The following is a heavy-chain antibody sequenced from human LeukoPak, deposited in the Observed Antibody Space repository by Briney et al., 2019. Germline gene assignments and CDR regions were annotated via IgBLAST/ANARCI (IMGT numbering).Heavy chain of an antibody. J-gene: IGHJ4*02. Sequence: PGGSLRLSCAASGFTFRNYGMEWVRQAPGKGLVWVAVIWYDGSNKYYADSVKGRFTISRDNSKNTLYLQMNSLRAEDTSVYYCATVRGGSGTYYNDYWGQGTLVTVSS. V-gene: IGHV3-33*01. CDR2: IWYDGSNK. D-gene: IGHD3-10*01. CDR3: ATVRGGSGTYYNDY. CDR1: GFTFRNYG.